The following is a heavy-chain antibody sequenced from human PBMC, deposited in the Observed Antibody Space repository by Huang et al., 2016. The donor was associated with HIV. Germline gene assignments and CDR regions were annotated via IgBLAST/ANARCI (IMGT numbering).Heavy chain of an antibody. Sequence: QVQLQQSGPGLVKPSQTLSLTCAISGDSVSSDSGAWNWIRQSPSRGLEWLVRTYYRSKWYTNYAISVRSRITIKSDTSKNQFSLHLNSVTPEDTGVYYCTRGVRDFDSWGQGTLVTVSS. CDR3: TRGVRDFDS. CDR1: GDSVSSDSGA. J-gene: IGHJ4*02. V-gene: IGHV6-1*01. D-gene: IGHD3-3*01. CDR2: TYYRSKWYT.